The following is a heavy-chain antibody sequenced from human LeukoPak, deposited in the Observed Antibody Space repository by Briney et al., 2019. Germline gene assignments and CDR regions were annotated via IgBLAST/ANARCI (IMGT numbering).Heavy chain of an antibody. Sequence: GGSLRLSCAASGFTFSSYAMSWVRQAPGKGLEWVSAISGSGGSTYYADSVKGRFTISRDNSKNTVYVQMNSLRVEDTAAYYCAKESGSYDVWGQGTTVTVSS. CDR2: ISGSGGST. J-gene: IGHJ6*02. D-gene: IGHD3-10*01. CDR1: GFTFSSYA. CDR3: AKESGSYDV. V-gene: IGHV3-23*01.